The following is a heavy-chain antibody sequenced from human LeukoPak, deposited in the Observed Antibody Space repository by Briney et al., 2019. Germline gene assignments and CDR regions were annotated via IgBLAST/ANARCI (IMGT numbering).Heavy chain of an antibody. CDR1: CGSISSASCN. CDR2: IYSSGST. Sequence: PSETLSLTCSVSCGSISSASCNWSWIRKPAGRGLEWIGHIYSSGSTKYNSSLKSRVSISIDTSKNQFSLNLSSVTAADTAVYYCARDFEFCSSTSCYTTFDYWGQGTLVTVSS. D-gene: IGHD2-2*01. V-gene: IGHV4-61*09. CDR3: ARDFEFCSSTSCYTTFDY. J-gene: IGHJ4*02.